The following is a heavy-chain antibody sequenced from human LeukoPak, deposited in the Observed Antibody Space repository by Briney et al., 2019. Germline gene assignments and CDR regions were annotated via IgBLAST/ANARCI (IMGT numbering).Heavy chain of an antibody. Sequence: SQTLSLTCTVSGGSISSGSYYWSWIRQPAGKGLEWIGRIYTSGSTNYNPSLKSRVTISVDTSKNQFSLKLSSVTAADTAVYYCARIPRNNWFDPWGQGTLVTVSS. D-gene: IGHD2-21*01. CDR1: GGSISSGSYY. J-gene: IGHJ5*02. CDR2: IYTSGST. CDR3: ARIPRNNWFDP. V-gene: IGHV4-61*02.